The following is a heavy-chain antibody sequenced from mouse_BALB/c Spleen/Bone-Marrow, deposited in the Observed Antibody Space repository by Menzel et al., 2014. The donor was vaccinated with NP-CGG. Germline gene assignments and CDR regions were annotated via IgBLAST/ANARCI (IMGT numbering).Heavy chain of an antibody. D-gene: IGHD1-1*01. CDR1: GYAFTNYW. V-gene: IGHV1-54*01. CDR2: INHGSGGL. Sequence: VQLQQTGAELVRPGTSVKVSCKASGYAFTNYWIERIKQRPGQGLEWIRVINHGSGGLNYNEKFNGKETLNADKSSSTAYMQLSILTSDDSAICFCSRDLVRGRDYWGQGASTTFSA. CDR3: SRDLVRGRDY. J-gene: IGHJ4*01.